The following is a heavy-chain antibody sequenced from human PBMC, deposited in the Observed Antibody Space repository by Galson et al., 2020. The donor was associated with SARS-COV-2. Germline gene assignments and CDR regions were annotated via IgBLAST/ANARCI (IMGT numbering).Heavy chain of an antibody. J-gene: IGHJ5*01. CDR2: ITIGSVYT. D-gene: IGHD1-26*01. CDR1: GFTLSNYS. V-gene: IGHV3-21*01. CDR3: ARDVGAPTDS. Sequence: GESLKISCEGSGFTLSNYSMNWVRQAPGKGLEWVSSITIGSVYTFYAHSVKGRFTISRDDAKNSPFLQMNSLRADDTAIYYCARDVGAPTDSWGQGTLVTVSS.